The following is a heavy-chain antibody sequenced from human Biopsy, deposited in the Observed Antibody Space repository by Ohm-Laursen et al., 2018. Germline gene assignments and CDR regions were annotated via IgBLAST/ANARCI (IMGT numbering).Heavy chain of an antibody. CDR1: GYTFSNYG. CDR2: ISAYNGNT. D-gene: IGHD3-16*01. Sequence: ASVKVSCKTSGYTFSNYGINWVRQAPGQGLEWMGWISAYNGNTYSAQKVQGRVSMTTDTSTTTAYMELRSLRSDDTAVYYCARGRRNTFMFEGHSGHAFDIWGQGTMVTVSS. J-gene: IGHJ3*02. V-gene: IGHV1-18*01. CDR3: ARGRRNTFMFEGHSGHAFDI.